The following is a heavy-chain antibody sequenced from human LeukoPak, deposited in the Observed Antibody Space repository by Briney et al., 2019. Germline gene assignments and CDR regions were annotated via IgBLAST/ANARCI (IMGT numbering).Heavy chain of an antibody. V-gene: IGHV1-2*02. CDR3: ARDQLLSGVNWFDP. CDR2: INPNSGGT. J-gene: IGHJ5*02. D-gene: IGHD2-2*01. Sequence: ASVKVSCKASGYTFTGYYMHWVRQAPGQGLEWMGWINPNSGGTNYAQKFQGGVTMTRDTSISTAYMELSRLRSDDTAVYYCARDQLLSGVNWFDPWGQGTLVTVSS. CDR1: GYTFTGYY.